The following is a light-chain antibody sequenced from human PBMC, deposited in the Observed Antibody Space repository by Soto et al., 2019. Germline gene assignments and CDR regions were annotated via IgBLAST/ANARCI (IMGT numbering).Light chain of an antibody. J-gene: IGLJ2*01. V-gene: IGLV2-14*01. CDR1: NSEIGGYKY. CDR3: SSYTSSSPVV. Sequence: QSVLTQPAPLSGAPGQSITISCPGTNSEIGGYKYVSWYQQHPGKAPKLMIYDVSNRPSGVSNRFSGSKSGNTASLTISGLQAEDEADYYCSSYTSSSPVVFGGGTKVTVL. CDR2: DVS.